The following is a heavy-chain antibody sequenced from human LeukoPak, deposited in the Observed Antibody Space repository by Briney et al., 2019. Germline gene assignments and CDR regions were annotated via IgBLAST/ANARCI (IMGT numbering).Heavy chain of an antibody. V-gene: IGHV4-59*01. D-gene: IGHD3-9*01. CDR2: IYYSGST. J-gene: IGHJ5*02. CDR3: ARVRSYDILTGYDWGFDP. Sequence: SETLSLTCTVSGGPISSYYWSWIRQPPGKGLEWIGYIYYSGSTNYSPSLKSRVTISVDTSKNQFSLKLSSVTAADTAVYYCARVRSYDILTGYDWGFDPWGQGTLVTVSS. CDR1: GGPISSYY.